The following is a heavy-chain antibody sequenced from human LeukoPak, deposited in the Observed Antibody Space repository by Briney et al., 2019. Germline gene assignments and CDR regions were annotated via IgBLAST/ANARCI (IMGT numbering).Heavy chain of an antibody. D-gene: IGHD3-10*02. J-gene: IGHJ6*04. Sequence: GGSLRLSCAASGFILSNYEMNWVRQAPGKGLEWVSYISSSGSTIYYADSVKGRFTISRDNAKNSLYLQMNSLRAEDTAVYYCAELGITMIGGVWGKGTTVTISS. CDR2: ISSSGSTI. V-gene: IGHV3-48*03. CDR3: AELGITMIGGV. CDR1: GFILSNYE.